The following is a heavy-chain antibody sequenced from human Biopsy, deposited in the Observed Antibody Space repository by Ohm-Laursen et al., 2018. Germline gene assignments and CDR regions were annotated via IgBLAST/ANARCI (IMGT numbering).Heavy chain of an antibody. Sequence: SDTLSLTWTVSGGSISSGGSYWSWIRQRPGKGLEWIGYIFNSANTYYNPSLKNLITISGDTSKNQFSLKLNSVTAADTAVYYCARHAPSYSGSYWRYFDLWGRGTLVTVSS. CDR2: IFNSANT. CDR3: ARHAPSYSGSYWRYFDL. J-gene: IGHJ2*01. CDR1: GGSISSGGSY. V-gene: IGHV4-31*01. D-gene: IGHD1-26*01.